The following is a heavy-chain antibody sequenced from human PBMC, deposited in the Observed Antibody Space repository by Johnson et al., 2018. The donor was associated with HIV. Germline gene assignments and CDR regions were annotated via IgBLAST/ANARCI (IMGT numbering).Heavy chain of an antibody. D-gene: IGHD3-10*01. CDR1: GFIVSNNY. CDR2: IYSDGST. Sequence: VQLVESGGGLVQPGGSLRLSSAASGFIVSNNYMSWVRQAPGKGLEWVSIIYSDGSTYYADSVKGRFTISRDNSKNTVYLQMNSLRAEDTAVYYCARARGGEGSGSYAFDIWGQGTMVTVSS. V-gene: IGHV3-53*01. J-gene: IGHJ3*02. CDR3: ARARGGEGSGSYAFDI.